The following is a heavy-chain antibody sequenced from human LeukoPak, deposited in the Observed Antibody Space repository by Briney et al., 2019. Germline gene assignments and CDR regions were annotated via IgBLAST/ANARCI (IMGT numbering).Heavy chain of an antibody. CDR3: ARQGIAAAGRRFDP. Sequence: EASVKVSCKASGYTFTSYDINWVRQATGQGLEWMGWMNPNSGNTGYAQKFQGRVTMTRNTSISTAYMELSSLRSDDTAVYYCARQGIAAAGRRFDPWGQGTLVTVSS. CDR2: MNPNSGNT. J-gene: IGHJ5*02. V-gene: IGHV1-8*01. CDR1: GYTFTSYD. D-gene: IGHD6-13*01.